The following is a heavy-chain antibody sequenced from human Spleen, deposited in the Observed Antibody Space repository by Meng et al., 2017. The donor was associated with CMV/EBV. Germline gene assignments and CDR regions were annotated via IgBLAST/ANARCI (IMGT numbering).Heavy chain of an antibody. CDR1: GYTFTSYW. J-gene: IGHJ4*02. D-gene: IGHD7-27*01. Sequence: KVSCKGSGYTFTSYWIGWVRQMSGRGLEWMGMIYPGDSDTRYSPSFQGQVTMSADKSISTAYLQWRSLKASDTAMYYCATTATGDLADYWGQGTLVTVSS. CDR3: ATTATGDLADY. CDR2: IYPGDSDT. V-gene: IGHV5-51*01.